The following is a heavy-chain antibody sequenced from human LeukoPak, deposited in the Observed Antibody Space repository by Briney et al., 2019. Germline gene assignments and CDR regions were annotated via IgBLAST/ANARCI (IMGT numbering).Heavy chain of an antibody. J-gene: IGHJ4*02. CDR3: ARNEGRLVVPADMGGGLDY. CDR2: INHSGST. CDR1: GGSFSGYY. V-gene: IGHV4-34*01. Sequence: SETLSLTCAVYGGSFSGYYWSWIRQHPGKGLEWIGEINHSGSTNYNPSLKSRVTISVDTSKNQFSLNLSSVTAADTAVYYCARNEGRLVVPADMGGGLDYWGQGTLVTVSS. D-gene: IGHD2-2*01.